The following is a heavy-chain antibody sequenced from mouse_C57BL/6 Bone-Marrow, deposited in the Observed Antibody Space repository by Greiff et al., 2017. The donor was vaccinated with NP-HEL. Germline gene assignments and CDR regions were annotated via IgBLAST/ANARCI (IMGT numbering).Heavy chain of an antibody. J-gene: IGHJ2*01. CDR3: ARGGQGDD. CDR2: IWRGGGA. V-gene: IGHV2-2*01. D-gene: IGHD6-1*01. Sequence: QVQLKESGPGLVQPSQSLSITCTVSGFSLTDYGVHWVRQSPGKGLEWLGVIWRGGGADYNAAFLSRLSISNDNSKSQVFFKTDSLQADDTAIYCRARGGQGDDWGKGTTLTVSS. CDR1: GFSLTDYG.